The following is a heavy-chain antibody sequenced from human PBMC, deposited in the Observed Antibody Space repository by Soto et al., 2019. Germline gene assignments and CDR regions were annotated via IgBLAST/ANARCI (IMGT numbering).Heavy chain of an antibody. Sequence: QITLKESGPTLVKPTQTLTLTCTFSGFSLSTSGVGVGWIRQPPVRALEWLALIYWDDDKRYSPSLKSRLTITKDTSKNQVVLTMSNMDPVDTATYYCAHSPWIQLWLLFDYWGQGTLVTVSS. V-gene: IGHV2-5*02. CDR1: GFSLSTSGVG. CDR3: AHSPWIQLWLLFDY. CDR2: IYWDDDK. D-gene: IGHD5-18*01. J-gene: IGHJ4*02.